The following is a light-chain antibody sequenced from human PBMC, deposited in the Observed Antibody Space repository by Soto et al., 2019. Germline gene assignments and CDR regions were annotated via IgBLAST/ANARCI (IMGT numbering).Light chain of an antibody. J-gene: IGKJ1*01. CDR2: DAS. Sequence: DIQMTQSPSSLSASVGDRVTITCQASQNINNYLNWYQQKPGRAPKLLIYDASDLETGVPSRFSGSGSGTDFTFTISNLQPEDIATYYCQQYDNLPPTWTFGQGTKVDIK. CDR3: QQYDNLPPTWT. CDR1: QNINNY. V-gene: IGKV1-33*01.